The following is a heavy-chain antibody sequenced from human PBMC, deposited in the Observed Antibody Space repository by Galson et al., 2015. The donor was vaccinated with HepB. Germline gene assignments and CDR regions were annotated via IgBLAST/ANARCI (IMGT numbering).Heavy chain of an antibody. Sequence: SLRLSCAASGFTFSSYGMHWVRQAPGKGLEWVAVISYDGSNKYYADSVKGRFTISRDNSKNTLYLQMNSLRAEDTAVYYCAKSLTMIVAVLPDWDQGTLVTVSS. CDR2: ISYDGSNK. J-gene: IGHJ4*02. D-gene: IGHD3-22*01. CDR3: AKSLTMIVAVLPD. CDR1: GFTFSSYG. V-gene: IGHV3-30*18.